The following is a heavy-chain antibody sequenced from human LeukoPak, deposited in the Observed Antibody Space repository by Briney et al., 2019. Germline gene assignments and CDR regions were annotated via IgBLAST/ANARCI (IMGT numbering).Heavy chain of an antibody. Sequence: SETLSLTCTVSGGSISSYYWTWIRQPPGKGLEWIGYIYYIGSTNYNPSLKSRLTMSVDTSKNQFSLRLSSVIAADTAVYYCARYYDSTGSFDFWGQGTLVTVSS. V-gene: IGHV4-59*01. CDR2: IYYIGST. D-gene: IGHD3-22*01. CDR1: GGSISSYY. J-gene: IGHJ4*02. CDR3: ARYYDSTGSFDF.